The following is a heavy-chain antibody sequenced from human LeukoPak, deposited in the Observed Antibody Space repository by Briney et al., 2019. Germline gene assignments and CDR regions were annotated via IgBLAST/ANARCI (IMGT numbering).Heavy chain of an antibody. D-gene: IGHD6-6*01. CDR2: IKQDGSEK. Sequence: GGSLRLSCAASGFTFSNYWMSWVRQAPGKGLEWVANIKQDGSEKYYVDSVKGRFTISRDNAKNSLYLQMNSLRAEDTAVYYCARVRSSSSPRSYYYGMDVWGQGTTVTVSS. CDR1: GFTFSNYW. J-gene: IGHJ6*02. V-gene: IGHV3-7*05. CDR3: ARVRSSSSPRSYYYGMDV.